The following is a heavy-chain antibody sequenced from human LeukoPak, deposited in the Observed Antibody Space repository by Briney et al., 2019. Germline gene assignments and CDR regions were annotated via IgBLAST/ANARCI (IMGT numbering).Heavy chain of an antibody. Sequence: GGSLRLSCAASGFTFSASAMHWVRQAPGKGLEWVAIISYDGSSKFYADSVKGRFTISRDNSKNTLYLQMNSLRAEDTAVYYCARGGDCSSTSCYLPFDSWGQGTLVTVSS. J-gene: IGHJ4*02. CDR1: GFTFSASA. D-gene: IGHD2-2*01. CDR3: ARGGDCSSTSCYLPFDS. V-gene: IGHV3-30-3*01. CDR2: ISYDGSSK.